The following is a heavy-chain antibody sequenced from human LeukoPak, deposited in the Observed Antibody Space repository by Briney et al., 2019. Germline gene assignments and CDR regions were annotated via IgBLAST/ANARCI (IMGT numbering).Heavy chain of an antibody. D-gene: IGHD1-26*01. CDR2: ISPDGRNR. Sequence: AGGSLRLSCAASGFTFSSYAMHWVRQAPGKGLEWVAAISPDGRNRYYADSVKGRFTISRDSSKNTLDLQVNSLRAEDTAVYYCATPGNEIYSGSYFIESWGQGTLVTVYS. V-gene: IGHV3-30*04. CDR3: ATPGNEIYSGSYFIES. J-gene: IGHJ4*02. CDR1: GFTFSSYA.